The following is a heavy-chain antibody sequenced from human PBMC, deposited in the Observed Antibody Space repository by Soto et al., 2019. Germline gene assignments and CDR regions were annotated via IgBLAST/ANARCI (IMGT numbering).Heavy chain of an antibody. V-gene: IGHV1-24*01. CDR2: FDPEDGET. CDR3: ATIRPHDYGDYGASFDY. D-gene: IGHD4-17*01. J-gene: IGHJ4*02. Sequence: ASVKVSCKVSGYTLTELSLHWVRHAPGKGLEWMGGFDPEDGETIYAQKFQGRVTMTEDTSTDTAYMELSSLRSEDTAVYYCATIRPHDYGDYGASFDYWGQGTLVTVSS. CDR1: GYTLTELS.